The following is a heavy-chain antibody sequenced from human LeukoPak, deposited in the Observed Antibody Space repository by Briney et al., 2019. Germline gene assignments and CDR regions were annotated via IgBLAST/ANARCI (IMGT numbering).Heavy chain of an antibody. V-gene: IGHV4-34*01. Sequence: SETLSLTCTVSGGSISSYYWSWIRQPPGKGLEWIGEINHSGSTNYNPSLKSRVTISVDTSKNQFSLKLSSVTAADTAVYYCARLARGAAAGTRRWFDPWGQGTLVTVSS. CDR1: GGSISSYY. D-gene: IGHD6-13*01. CDR2: INHSGST. CDR3: ARLARGAAAGTRRWFDP. J-gene: IGHJ5*02.